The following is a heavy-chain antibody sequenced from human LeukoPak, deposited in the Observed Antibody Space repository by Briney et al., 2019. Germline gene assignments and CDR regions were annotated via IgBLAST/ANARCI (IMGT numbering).Heavy chain of an antibody. D-gene: IGHD3-22*01. CDR2: ISSSSSYI. CDR3: ARGRDYYDXTGFXX. V-gene: IGHV3-21*01. J-gene: IGHJ4*02. CDR1: GFTFSSYS. Sequence: GGSLRLSCAASGFTFSSYSMNWVRQAPGKGLEWVSSISSSSSYIYYADSVKGRFTISRDNAKNSLYPQMNSLRAEDTAVYYCARGRDYYDXTGFXXXGQGXXXXXS.